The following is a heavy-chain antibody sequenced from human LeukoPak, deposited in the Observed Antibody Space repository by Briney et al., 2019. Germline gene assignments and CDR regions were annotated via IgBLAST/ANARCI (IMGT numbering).Heavy chain of an antibody. V-gene: IGHV1-2*02. CDR2: INPNNGDT. Sequence: GASVKVSCKASGYTFTSYDINWVRQAPGQGLEWMGWINPNNGDTNYAQKFQGRVTMTRDTSISTAYMELNRLRSDDTAIYYCARDGGEKSFDSWGQGALVTVSS. D-gene: IGHD2-15*01. J-gene: IGHJ4*02. CDR1: GYTFTSYD. CDR3: ARDGGEKSFDS.